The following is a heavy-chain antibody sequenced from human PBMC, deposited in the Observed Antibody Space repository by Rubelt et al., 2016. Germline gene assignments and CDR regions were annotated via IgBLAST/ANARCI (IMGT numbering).Heavy chain of an antibody. CDR3: ATAPRGKAYFDF. V-gene: IGHV4-59*12. CDR1: GGSISSYY. CDR2: IHYSGST. Sequence: QVQLQESGPGLVKASETLSLTCTVSGGSISSYYWSWIRQPPGKGPEWIGYIHYSGSTNYNPSFKSRVTMSVDTSKSQFPLKLSSVTAADTAVYYCATAPRGKAYFDFWARGTLVTVSS. J-gene: IGHJ2*01. D-gene: IGHD3-10*01.